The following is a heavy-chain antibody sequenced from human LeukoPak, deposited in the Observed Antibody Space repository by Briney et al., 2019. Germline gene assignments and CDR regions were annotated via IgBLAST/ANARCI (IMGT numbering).Heavy chain of an antibody. CDR3: ARGSYCSSTSCYKSSYYYYGMDV. D-gene: IGHD2-2*02. CDR1: GYTFTSYY. Sequence: ASVKVSCKASGYTFTSYYMHWVRQAPGQGLEWMGIINPSGGSTSYVQKFQGRVTMTRDTSTSTVYMELSSLRSEDTAVYYCARGSYCSSTSCYKSSYYYYGMDVWGQGTTVTVSS. CDR2: INPSGGST. J-gene: IGHJ6*02. V-gene: IGHV1-46*01.